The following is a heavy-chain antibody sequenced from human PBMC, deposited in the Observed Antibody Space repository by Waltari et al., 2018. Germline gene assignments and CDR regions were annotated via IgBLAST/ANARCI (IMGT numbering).Heavy chain of an antibody. CDR2: IYTSWST. CDR1: GGSSSSGSYS. J-gene: IGHJ4*02. Sequence: QVQLQESGPGLVKPSQPLSLTCTVSGGSSSSGSYSWRWIRQPAGTGRAWIGRIYTSWSTNYNPSLKSRFTISVDTSKNQFSLKLSSVTAADTAVYYCARERDDYVWGSYRWGLWCYYFDYWGQGTLVTVSS. V-gene: IGHV4-61*02. D-gene: IGHD3-16*02. CDR3: ARERDDYVWGSYRWGLWCYYFDY.